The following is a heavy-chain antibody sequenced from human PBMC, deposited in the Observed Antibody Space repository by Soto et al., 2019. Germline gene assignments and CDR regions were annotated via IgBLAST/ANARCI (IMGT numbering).Heavy chain of an antibody. Sequence: QVQLQGSGPGLVRPSETLSLTCTVSGASISTNHHNWAWVRQPPGKGQEWMGNIHYRGDTYFNPSLGSRLSMSVDTSKNQFSLKLTSVTAADTAVYYCARLPTGYPNWFDPWGQGTLVTVSS. CDR1: GASISTNHHN. J-gene: IGHJ5*02. CDR2: IHYRGDT. D-gene: IGHD3-9*01. CDR3: ARLPTGYPNWFDP. V-gene: IGHV4-39*01.